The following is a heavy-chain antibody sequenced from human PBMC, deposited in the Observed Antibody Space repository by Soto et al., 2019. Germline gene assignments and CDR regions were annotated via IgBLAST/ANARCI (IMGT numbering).Heavy chain of an antibody. CDR1: GGSISSYY. Sequence: SETLSLTCTVSGGSISSYYWSWIRQPPWKGLEWIGYIYYSGSTNYNPSLKSRVTISVDTSKNQFSLKLSSVTAADTAVYYCASYTNYCSSTSCYDSWGQGTLVTVSS. D-gene: IGHD2-2*01. CDR3: ASYTNYCSSTSCYDS. V-gene: IGHV4-59*01. CDR2: IYYSGST. J-gene: IGHJ4*02.